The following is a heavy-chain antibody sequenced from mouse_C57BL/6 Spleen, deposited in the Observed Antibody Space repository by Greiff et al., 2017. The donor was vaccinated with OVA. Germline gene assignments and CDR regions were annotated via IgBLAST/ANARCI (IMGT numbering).Heavy chain of an antibody. J-gene: IGHJ1*03. V-gene: IGHV5-16*01. Sequence: EVKLMESEGGLVQPGSSMKLSCTASGFTFSDYYMAWVRQVPEKGLEWVANINYDGSSTYYLESLKSRFIISRDNAKNILYLQMSSLKSEDTATYYCARDNGSSRYVDVWGTGTTVTVSS. D-gene: IGHD1-1*01. CDR2: INYDGSST. CDR3: ARDNGSSRYVDV. CDR1: GFTFSDYY.